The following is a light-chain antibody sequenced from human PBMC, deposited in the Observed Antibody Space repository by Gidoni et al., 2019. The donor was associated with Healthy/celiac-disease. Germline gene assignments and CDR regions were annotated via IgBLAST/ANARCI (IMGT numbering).Light chain of an antibody. V-gene: IGKV1-39*01. J-gene: IGKJ4*01. CDR1: QSISSY. CDR3: QQSYSTPLT. CDR2: AAS. Sequence: DVQMSQSPSSLSASVGDSVTITCRASQSISSYLNWYQQKPGKAPTLLIYAASSLQSGVPSRFSGSGSGTDFTLTISSLQPEDFATYYCQQSYSTPLTFGGGTKVEIK.